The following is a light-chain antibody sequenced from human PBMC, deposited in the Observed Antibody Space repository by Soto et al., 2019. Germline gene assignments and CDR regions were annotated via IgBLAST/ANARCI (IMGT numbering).Light chain of an antibody. J-gene: IGLJ2*01. Sequence: QSALTQPPSESGCRGQSVTISCTGISSDVDDYKYVSWYQQHPGKAPKLIIYELSQRPSGVPDRFSGSKSGNAASLTVSGLQADDEADYYCSSYAGSNNLHVVFGGGTKLTVL. CDR1: SSDVDDYKY. CDR3: SSYAGSNNLHVV. V-gene: IGLV2-8*01. CDR2: ELS.